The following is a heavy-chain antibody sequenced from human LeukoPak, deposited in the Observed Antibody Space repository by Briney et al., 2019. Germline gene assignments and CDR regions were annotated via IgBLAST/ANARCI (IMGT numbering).Heavy chain of an antibody. D-gene: IGHD3-22*01. CDR3: AKGYYDSSGYFLFSDY. V-gene: IGHV3-21*04. J-gene: IGHJ4*02. CDR2: ISSSSSYI. Sequence: GGSLRLSCAASRFSFASYGMNWVRQAPGKGLEWVSSISSSSSYIYYADSVKGRFTISRDNAKNSLYLQMNSLRAEDTAVYYCAKGYYDSSGYFLFSDYWGQGTLVTVSS. CDR1: RFSFASYG.